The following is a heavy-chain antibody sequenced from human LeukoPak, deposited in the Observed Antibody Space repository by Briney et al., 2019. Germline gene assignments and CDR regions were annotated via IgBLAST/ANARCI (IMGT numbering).Heavy chain of an antibody. D-gene: IGHD5-12*01. V-gene: IGHV4-59*08. J-gene: IGHJ4*02. Sequence: RASETLSLTCTVSGGSISSYYWSWIRQPPGKGLEWIGYIYHSGSTKYNPSLKSRVTISVDTSKNQFSLKLSSVTAADTAVYYCARADWGYGFFDYWGQGTLVTVSS. CDR2: IYHSGST. CDR1: GGSISSYY. CDR3: ARADWGYGFFDY.